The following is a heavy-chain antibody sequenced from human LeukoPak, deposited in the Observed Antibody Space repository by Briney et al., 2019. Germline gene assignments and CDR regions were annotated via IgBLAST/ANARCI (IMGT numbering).Heavy chain of an antibody. CDR1: GGSISSGGYY. D-gene: IGHD2-21*02. Sequence: SVTLSLTCSVSGGSISSGGYYWSWIRQHPGKGLEWIGYIYYSGRTNYNPSLKSRVTMSIDTSKDQFSLKPSSVTAADTAVYYCARNIVVVTADSYYYYGMDVWGPGTTVTVSS. CDR2: IYYSGRT. J-gene: IGHJ6*02. CDR3: ARNIVVVTADSYYYYGMDV. V-gene: IGHV4-31*03.